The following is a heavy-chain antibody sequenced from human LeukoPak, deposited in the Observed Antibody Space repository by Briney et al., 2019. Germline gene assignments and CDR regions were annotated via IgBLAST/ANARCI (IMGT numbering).Heavy chain of an antibody. CDR1: GFSFSSYE. Sequence: GGSLRLSCAASGFSFSSYEMNWVRPAPGKGLEWVSYIVSSGSTVSYADSVKGRSTFSRENAKNPRFLQITSWKAENTAVYYCARDTLLYADSPDAFDMWGQGTMVTVSS. D-gene: IGHD4-17*01. J-gene: IGHJ3*02. CDR3: ARDTLLYADSPDAFDM. V-gene: IGHV3-48*03. CDR2: IVSSGSTV.